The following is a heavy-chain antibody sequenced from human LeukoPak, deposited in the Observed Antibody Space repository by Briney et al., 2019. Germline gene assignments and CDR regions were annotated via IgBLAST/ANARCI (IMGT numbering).Heavy chain of an antibody. CDR1: GFTIGNHG. CDR3: AKDWGSSDWYNWFDP. J-gene: IGHJ5*02. CDR2: ISHDGGSE. V-gene: IGHV3-30*18. D-gene: IGHD6-19*01. Sequence: PGTSLRLSCVVSGFTIGNHGMHWVRQAPGKGLEWVAMISHDGGSEHYGDSVKGRLTISRDNSKNTLYLHMNSLRVEDTAVYYCAKDWGSSDWYNWFDPWGQGTLVTVSS.